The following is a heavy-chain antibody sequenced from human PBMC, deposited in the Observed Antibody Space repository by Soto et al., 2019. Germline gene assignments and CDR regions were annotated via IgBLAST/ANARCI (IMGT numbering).Heavy chain of an antibody. CDR1: GFYFNNYG. Sequence: GSLRLSCAVSGFYFNNYGINWVRQPPGKGLEWVSSVSKSDYTYYSDSVRGRFTISRDNAKNSVSLQMNSLRAEDTAVYYCAREDSIIIPAVSDFWGQGTLVTVSS. CDR2: VSKSDYT. J-gene: IGHJ4*02. CDR3: AREDSIIIPAVSDF. D-gene: IGHD2-2*01. V-gene: IGHV3-21*01.